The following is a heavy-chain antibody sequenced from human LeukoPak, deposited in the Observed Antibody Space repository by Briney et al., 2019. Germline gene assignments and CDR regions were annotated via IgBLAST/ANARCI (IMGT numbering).Heavy chain of an antibody. J-gene: IGHJ4*02. CDR1: GGSISSSSYY. V-gene: IGHV4-39*07. CDR2: IYYSGTT. D-gene: IGHD1-26*01. CDR3: ARDRWKAANSGSYDY. Sequence: SETLSLTCTVSGGSISSSSYYWGWIRQPPGKGLEWIGSIYYSGTTYYKSSLKSRVTISVDTSKNQFSLKLSSVTAADTAVYYCARDRWKAANSGSYDYWGQGTLVTVSS.